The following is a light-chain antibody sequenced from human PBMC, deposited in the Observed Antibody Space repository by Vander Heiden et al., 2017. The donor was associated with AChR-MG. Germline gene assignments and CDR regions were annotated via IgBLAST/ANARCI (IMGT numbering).Light chain of an antibody. J-gene: IGKJ1*01. CDR3: QQYGSSPPWT. CDR2: GAS. CDR1: QSVSSSY. V-gene: IGKV3-20*01. Sequence: WTQSPGTLSLSPGERATLSCRASQSVSSSYLAWYQQKPGQAPRLLIDGASSRATGIPDRFSGSGSGTDFTLTISRLEPEDFAVYYCQQYGSSPPWTFGQGTKVEIK.